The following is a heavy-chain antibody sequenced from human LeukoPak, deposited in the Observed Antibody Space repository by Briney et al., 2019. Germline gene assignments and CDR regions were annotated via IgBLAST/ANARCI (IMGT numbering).Heavy chain of an antibody. CDR1: GGSISSYY. J-gene: IGHJ4*02. Sequence: TSETLSLTCTVSGGSISSYYWSWIRQPPGEGLEWIGYIYYSRSPNYNPSLKSRVTISVDTSKNQFSLKLTSVTAADTAVYYCARSGHCSGGSCYATGLVEYWGQGTLVTVSS. V-gene: IGHV4-59*08. CDR3: ARSGHCSGGSCYATGLVEY. D-gene: IGHD2-15*01. CDR2: IYYSRSP.